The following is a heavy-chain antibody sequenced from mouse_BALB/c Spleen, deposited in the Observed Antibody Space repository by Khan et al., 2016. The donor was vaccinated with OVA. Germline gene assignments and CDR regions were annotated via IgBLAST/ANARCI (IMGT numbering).Heavy chain of an antibody. CDR1: GYSITTDYA. CDR3: ARVYGGDFDY. D-gene: IGHD1-1*01. Sequence: ESGPDLVKPSQSLTLTCTVTGYSITTDYAWNLNRQFPGNKLELMGYITYSGNTTYNPYLKSRISITRDTSKNQFFLQLKSVTTEDTARYYCARVYGGDFDYWGQGTTLTVSS. J-gene: IGHJ2*01. V-gene: IGHV3-2*02. CDR2: ITYSGNT.